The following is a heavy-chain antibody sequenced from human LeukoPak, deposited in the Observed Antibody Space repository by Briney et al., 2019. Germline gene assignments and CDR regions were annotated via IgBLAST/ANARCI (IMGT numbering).Heavy chain of an antibody. CDR3: AKDLGARYYNYGMDV. D-gene: IGHD1-26*01. V-gene: IGHV3-9*01. Sequence: GGSLRLSCAASGFTFDDYAMHWVRQAPGKGLEWVSGISWNSGSIGYADSVKGRFTISRDNAKNSLYLQMNSLRAEDTALYYCAKDLGARYYNYGMDVWGQGTTVTVSS. CDR1: GFTFDDYA. CDR2: ISWNSGSI. J-gene: IGHJ6*02.